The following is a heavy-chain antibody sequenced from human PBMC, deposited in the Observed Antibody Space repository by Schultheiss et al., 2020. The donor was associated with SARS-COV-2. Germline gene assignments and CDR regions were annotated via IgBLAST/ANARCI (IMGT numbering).Heavy chain of an antibody. Sequence: GGSLRLSCAASGFTFSSYAMHWVRQAPGKGLEWVAVISYDGSNKYYADSVKGRFTISRDNSKNTLYLRMNSLRAEDTAVYYCARGPIVVVPANYYYYMDVWGKGTTVTVSS. J-gene: IGHJ6*03. D-gene: IGHD2-2*01. CDR2: ISYDGSNK. CDR1: GFTFSSYA. CDR3: ARGPIVVVPANYYYYMDV. V-gene: IGHV3-30*04.